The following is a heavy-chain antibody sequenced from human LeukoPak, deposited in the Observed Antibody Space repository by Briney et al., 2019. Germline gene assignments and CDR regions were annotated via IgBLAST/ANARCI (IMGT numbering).Heavy chain of an antibody. V-gene: IGHV4-59*11. CDR1: GGSISSHY. Sequence: SETLSLTCTVPGGSISSHYWSWIRQPPGKGLEWIGYIYYSGSTNYNPSLKSRVTISVDTSKNQFSLKLSSVTAADTAVYYCARTPGGGYYDFWSGYYTDDAFDIWGQGTMVTVSS. CDR3: ARTPGGGYYDFWSGYYTDDAFDI. D-gene: IGHD3-3*01. CDR2: IYYSGST. J-gene: IGHJ3*02.